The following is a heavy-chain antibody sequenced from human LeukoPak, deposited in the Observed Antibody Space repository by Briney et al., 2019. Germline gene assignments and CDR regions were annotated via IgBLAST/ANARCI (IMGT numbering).Heavy chain of an antibody. CDR2: INPNSGGT. D-gene: IGHD6-13*01. CDR3: ARDQRGGGQQLVQY. V-gene: IGHV1-2*06. Sequence: ASVKVSCKASGYTFTGYYMHWVRQAPGQGLEWMGRINPNSGGTNYAQKFQGRVTMTRDTSISTAYMELSRLRSDDTAVYYRARDQRGGGQQLVQYWGQGTLVTVSS. CDR1: GYTFTGYY. J-gene: IGHJ4*02.